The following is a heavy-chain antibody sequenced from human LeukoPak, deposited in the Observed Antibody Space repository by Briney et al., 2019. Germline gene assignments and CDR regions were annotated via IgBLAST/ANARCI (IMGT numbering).Heavy chain of an antibody. Sequence: GGSLRLSCAASGFTFSSFWMHWVRQPPGKGLEWVSAISGSGGSTYYADSVKGRFTIPRDNSKNTLYLQMNSLRAEDTAVYYCAKDQGEYYYDSSGSAYWGQGTLVTVSS. J-gene: IGHJ4*02. CDR2: ISGSGGST. V-gene: IGHV3-23*01. CDR1: GFTFSSFW. D-gene: IGHD3-22*01. CDR3: AKDQGEYYYDSSGSAY.